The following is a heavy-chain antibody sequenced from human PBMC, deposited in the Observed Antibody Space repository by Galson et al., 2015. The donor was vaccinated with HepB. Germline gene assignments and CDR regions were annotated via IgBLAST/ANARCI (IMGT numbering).Heavy chain of an antibody. CDR2: ISYDGGDK. V-gene: IGHV3-30*04. D-gene: IGHD4-17*01. Sequence: SLRLSCAGSGFTLSHYAMHWVRQAPGKGLEWVALISYDGGDKYYADSVKGRFTVSRDTSKNTLYLHMNSLRGEDTAVYYCARDNGDYAFLYYGMDVWGQGTTVTVSS. CDR1: GFTLSHYA. J-gene: IGHJ6*02. CDR3: ARDNGDYAFLYYGMDV.